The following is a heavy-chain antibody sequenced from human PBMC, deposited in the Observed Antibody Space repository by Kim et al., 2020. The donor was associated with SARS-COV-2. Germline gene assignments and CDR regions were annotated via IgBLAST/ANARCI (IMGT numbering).Heavy chain of an antibody. CDR3: VKGAWLEY. CDR2: DDNN. V-gene: IGHV3-23*01. Sequence: DDNNYYAESVKGRFTVARDSARNKWYLQMNGRRADDTAVYYCVKGAWLEYWGPGTLVTVSS. J-gene: IGHJ4*02. D-gene: IGHD5-12*01.